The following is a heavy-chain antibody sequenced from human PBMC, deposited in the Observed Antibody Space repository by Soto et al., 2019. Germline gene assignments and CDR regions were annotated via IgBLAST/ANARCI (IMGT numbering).Heavy chain of an antibody. V-gene: IGHV1-2*04. J-gene: IGHJ3*02. CDR3: ARGWVVVAAREEGDAFDI. CDR1: GYTFTGYY. D-gene: IGHD2-15*01. CDR2: INPNSGGT. Sequence: GASVKVSCKASGYTFTGYYMHWVRQAPGQGLEWMGWINPNSGGTNYAQKFQGWVTMTRDTSISTAYMELSRLRSDDTAVYYCARGWVVVAAREEGDAFDIWGQGTMVTVSS.